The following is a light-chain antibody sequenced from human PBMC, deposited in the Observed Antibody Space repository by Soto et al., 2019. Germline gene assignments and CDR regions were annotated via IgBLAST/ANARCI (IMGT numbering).Light chain of an antibody. CDR1: QGIGTA. V-gene: IGKV1-6*01. CDR2: GAS. Sequence: IQISLSPSCVSASVSDRVAISCLSSQGIGTALGWYQQKPGKPPKVLIYGASNLQSGVPPRFSGSGSGTDFTLAISSLQPEDSATYYCLQDINYPWTVGQVTKV. CDR3: LQDINYPWT. J-gene: IGKJ1*01.